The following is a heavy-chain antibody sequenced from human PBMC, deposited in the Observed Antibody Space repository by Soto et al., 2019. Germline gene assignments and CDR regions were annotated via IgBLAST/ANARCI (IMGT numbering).Heavy chain of an antibody. CDR2: IYYSGIT. CDR1: GFSVPRATYY. J-gene: IGHJ4*02. V-gene: IGHV4-61*01. CDR3: ARGRKYYYDNTGPFYFDH. Sequence: ETRSLTSLFSGFSVPRATYYWSWLRPPAGKGLEWIAYIYYSGITNNNPSLKSRVTISVDTSKNQFSLKLTSVTAADTAVYYCARGRKYYYDNTGPFYFDHWGQGNLVTVSA. D-gene: IGHD3-22*01.